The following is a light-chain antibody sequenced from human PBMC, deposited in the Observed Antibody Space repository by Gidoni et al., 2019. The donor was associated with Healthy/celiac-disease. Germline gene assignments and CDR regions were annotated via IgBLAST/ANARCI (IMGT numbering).Light chain of an antibody. CDR2: QDS. J-gene: IGLJ2*01. CDR1: KLGDKY. Sequence: SYELTQPPSVSVSPGQTASITCSGAKLGDKYACWYQQKPGQSTVLVIYQDSKRPSGTPERFSGSNSGNTATLTISGTQAMDEADYYCQAWDSRVFGGGTKLTVL. CDR3: QAWDSRV. V-gene: IGLV3-1*01.